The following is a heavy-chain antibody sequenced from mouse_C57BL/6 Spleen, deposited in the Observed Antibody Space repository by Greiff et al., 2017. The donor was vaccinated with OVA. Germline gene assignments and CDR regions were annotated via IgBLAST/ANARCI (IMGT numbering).Heavy chain of an antibody. Sequence: EVKLVESGPELVKPGASVKISCKASGYSFTGYYMNWVKQSPEKSLEWIGEIDPSTGGTTYNQKFKAKATLTVDKSSSTAYMQLKSLTSEDSAVYYCAAYGSSYSAYWGQGTLVTVSA. CDR1: GYSFTGYY. CDR3: AAYGSSYSAY. CDR2: IDPSTGGT. V-gene: IGHV1-42*01. J-gene: IGHJ3*01. D-gene: IGHD1-1*01.